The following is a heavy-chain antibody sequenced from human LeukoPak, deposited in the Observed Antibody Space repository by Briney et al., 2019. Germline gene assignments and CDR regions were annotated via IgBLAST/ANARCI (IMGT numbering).Heavy chain of an antibody. CDR1: GGSITSYY. D-gene: IGHD3-10*01. CDR3: ARGGSISHYYYYMDV. CDR2: IYYSGST. Sequence: KPSETLSLTCTVSGGSITSYYWSWIRQPPGKGLEWIGYIYYSGSTNYNPSLKSRVTISLDTSKNQFSLKLSSVTAADTAVYYCARGGSISHYYYYMDVWGKGTTVTISS. V-gene: IGHV4-59*01. J-gene: IGHJ6*03.